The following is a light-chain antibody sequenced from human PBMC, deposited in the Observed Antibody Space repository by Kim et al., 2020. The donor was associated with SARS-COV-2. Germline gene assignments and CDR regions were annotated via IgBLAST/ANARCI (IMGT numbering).Light chain of an antibody. Sequence: QSALTQPPSVSGSPGQTITISCTGTKSDIGDDNYVSWYQQHPGAAPKLIIYGVTNRPSGISDRFSGSKSASTASLTITGLQAEDEADYYCCSYASSSALVFGGGTQLTVL. CDR1: KSDIGDDNY. CDR2: GVT. CDR3: CSYASSSALV. V-gene: IGLV2-14*03. J-gene: IGLJ2*01.